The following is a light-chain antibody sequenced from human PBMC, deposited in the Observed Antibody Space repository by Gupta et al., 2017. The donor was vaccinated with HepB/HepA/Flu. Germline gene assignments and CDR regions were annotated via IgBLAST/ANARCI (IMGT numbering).Light chain of an antibody. CDR2: GAS. CDR3: QQYGSSPWT. V-gene: IGKV3-20*01. J-gene: IGKJ1*01. CDR1: QSVSSSY. Sequence: EIVLTQSPGTLSLSAGERATLSCGASQSVSSSYLAWYQQRPGQAPRLLIHGASSRATGISDRFSGSGSGADFTLTISRLEPEDFAVYYCQQYGSSPWTFGQGTMVEI.